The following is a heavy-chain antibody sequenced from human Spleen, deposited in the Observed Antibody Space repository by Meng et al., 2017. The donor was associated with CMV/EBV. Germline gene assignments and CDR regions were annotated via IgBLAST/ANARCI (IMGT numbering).Heavy chain of an antibody. CDR2: ISNSSSTI. CDR1: GFTLSNFN. V-gene: IGHV3-48*04. J-gene: IGHJ3*02. D-gene: IGHD1-26*01. Sequence: GESLKISCAASGFTLSNFNMNWVRQAPGRGLEWVSYISNSSSTIHYADSVKGRFTISRDNAKNTLYLQMNSLRAEDTAVYYCARGGIVGATGAYIPFDIWGQGTMVTVSS. CDR3: ARGGIVGATGAYIPFDI.